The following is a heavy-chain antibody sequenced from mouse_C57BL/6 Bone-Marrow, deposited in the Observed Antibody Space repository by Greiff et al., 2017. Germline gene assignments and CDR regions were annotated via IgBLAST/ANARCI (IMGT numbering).Heavy chain of an antibody. J-gene: IGHJ1*03. CDR1: GYTFTSYW. Sequence: QVQLQQPGAELVMPGASVKLSCKASGYTFTSYWMHWVKQRPGQGLEWIGEIDPSDSYTNYNQKFKGKSTLTVDKSSSTAYMQLSSLTSEDAAVYDCARGYYYGSSSNWYFDVWGTGTTVTGSS. V-gene: IGHV1-69*01. D-gene: IGHD1-1*01. CDR2: IDPSDSYT. CDR3: ARGYYYGSSSNWYFDV.